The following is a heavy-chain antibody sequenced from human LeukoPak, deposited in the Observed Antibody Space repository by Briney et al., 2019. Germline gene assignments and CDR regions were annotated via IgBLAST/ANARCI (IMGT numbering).Heavy chain of an antibody. CDR2: ISYHGSNK. J-gene: IGHJ6*02. V-gene: IGHV3-30*03. CDR1: EFTFSSYA. D-gene: IGHD1-26*01. Sequence: GGSLRLSCAASEFTFSSYAMHWVRQAPGKGQEWVAFISYHGSNKYYADSVKGRFTISRDNSKNTLFLQMNSLRAEDTAVYYCARALRGVGASYYYGMDVWGQGTTVTVSS. CDR3: ARALRGVGASYYYGMDV.